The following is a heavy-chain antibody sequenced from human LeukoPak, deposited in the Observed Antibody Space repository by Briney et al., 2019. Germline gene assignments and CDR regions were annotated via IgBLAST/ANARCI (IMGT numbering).Heavy chain of an antibody. CDR3: VNFCYSCRDGFDI. J-gene: IGHJ3*02. D-gene: IGHD2-21*02. Sequence: GASVKLSCKASGYTFTASYIHWVRQAPGQRLEWMGWIKTSGGDTTYGQKFQGRVTTTRDTSIGTAYMELSRLTSDDTAMYYCVNFCYSCRDGFDIWGRGTMVTVSS. CDR1: GYTFTASY. V-gene: IGHV1-2*02. CDR2: IKTSGGDT.